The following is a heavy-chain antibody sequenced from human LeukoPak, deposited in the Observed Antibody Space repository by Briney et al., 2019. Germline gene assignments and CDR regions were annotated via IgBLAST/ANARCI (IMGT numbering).Heavy chain of an antibody. CDR2: INAGNGNT. CDR3: ARLHPGIGCFYGVDV. J-gene: IGHJ6*02. CDR1: GYTFTSYG. D-gene: IGHD2-15*01. V-gene: IGHV1-3*01. Sequence: ASVKVSCKASGYTFTSYGVHWVRQAPGQRLEWMGWINAGNGNTDYSQKFQGRLTITRDTSASTAYMELSSLRSEDTAVYYCARLHPGIGCFYGVDVWGQGTAVTVSS.